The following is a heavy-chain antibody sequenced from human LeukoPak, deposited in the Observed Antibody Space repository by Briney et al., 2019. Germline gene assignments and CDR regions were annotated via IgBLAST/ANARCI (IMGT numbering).Heavy chain of an antibody. V-gene: IGHV3-74*01. D-gene: IGHD3-10*01. CDR3: ARDRGLRRSNYWYFDL. CDR1: GFTFSSYW. CDR2: INSDGSST. J-gene: IGHJ2*01. Sequence: QPGRSLRLPCAASGFTFSSYWMHWVRQAPGKGLVWVSRINSDGSSTSYADSVKGRFTISRDNAKNTLYLQMNSLRAEDTAVYYCARDRGLRRSNYWYFDLWGRGTLVTVSS.